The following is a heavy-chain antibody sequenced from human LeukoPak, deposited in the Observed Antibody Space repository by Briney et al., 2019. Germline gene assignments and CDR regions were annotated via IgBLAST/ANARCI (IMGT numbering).Heavy chain of an antibody. Sequence: GGSLRLSCAASGFTFSSYGMHWVRQAPGKGLEWVAVISDDGSNKYYADSVKGRFTISRDNSKNTLYLQMNSLRAEDTAVYYCAKARRYYDSMTVGDIDYWGQGTLVTVSS. V-gene: IGHV3-30*18. J-gene: IGHJ4*02. CDR1: GFTFSSYG. CDR3: AKARRYYDSMTVGDIDY. D-gene: IGHD3-22*01. CDR2: ISDDGSNK.